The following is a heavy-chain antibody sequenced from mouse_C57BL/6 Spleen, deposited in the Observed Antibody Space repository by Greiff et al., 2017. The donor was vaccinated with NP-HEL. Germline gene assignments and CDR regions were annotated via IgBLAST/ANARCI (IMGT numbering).Heavy chain of an antibody. J-gene: IGHJ1*03. Sequence: EVQLQQSGPELVKPGASVKISCKASGYTFTDYYMNWVKQSPGKSLEWIGDINPNNGGTSYNQKFKGKATLTVDKSSSTAYMELRSLTSEDSAVYYCARLLRNRYFDVWGTGTTVTVSS. CDR3: ARLLRNRYFDV. CDR2: INPNNGGT. V-gene: IGHV1-26*01. D-gene: IGHD1-1*01. CDR1: GYTFTDYY.